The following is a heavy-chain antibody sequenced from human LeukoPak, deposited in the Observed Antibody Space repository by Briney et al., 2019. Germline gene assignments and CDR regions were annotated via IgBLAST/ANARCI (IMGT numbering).Heavy chain of an antibody. J-gene: IGHJ4*02. D-gene: IGHD7-27*01. Sequence: GGSLRLSCAASGFTFSSYAMNWVRQAPGQGLEWVSSISGSGGNTYYADSVKSRFTISRDNSKNTLSLQMNSLRVEDTAVYYCARDLAWGAFDYWGQGTLVTVSS. V-gene: IGHV3-23*01. CDR3: ARDLAWGAFDY. CDR2: ISGSGGNT. CDR1: GFTFSSYA.